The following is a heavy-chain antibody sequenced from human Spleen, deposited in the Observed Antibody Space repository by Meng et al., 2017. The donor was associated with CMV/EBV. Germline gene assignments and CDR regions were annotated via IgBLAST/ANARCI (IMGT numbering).Heavy chain of an antibody. Sequence: GESLKISCAASGFTFSSYSMNWVRQAPGKGLEWVSSISSSSYIYYADSVKGRFTISRDNAKNSLYLQMNSLRAEDTGLYYCATGGYRMDVWGLGTTVTVSS. J-gene: IGHJ6*02. CDR3: ATGGYRMDV. V-gene: IGHV3-21*06. CDR2: ISSSSYI. CDR1: GFTFSSYS.